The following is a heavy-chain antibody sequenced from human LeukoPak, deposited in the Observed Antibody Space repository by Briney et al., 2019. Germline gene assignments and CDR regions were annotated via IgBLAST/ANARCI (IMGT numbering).Heavy chain of an antibody. J-gene: IGHJ5*02. CDR1: GGSISSSSYY. CDR2: IYYSGST. CDR3: ARAPGRVAYDFWSGRNWFDP. Sequence: SETLSLTCTVSGGSISSSSYYWGWIRQPPGKGLEWIGSIYYSGSTYYNPSLKSRVTISVDTSKNQFSLKLSSVTAADTAVYYCARAPGRVAYDFWSGRNWFDPWGQGTLVTVSS. D-gene: IGHD3-3*01. V-gene: IGHV4-39*07.